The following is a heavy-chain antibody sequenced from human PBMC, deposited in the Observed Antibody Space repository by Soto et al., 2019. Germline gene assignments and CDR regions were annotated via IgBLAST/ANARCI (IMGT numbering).Heavy chain of an antibody. J-gene: IGHJ4*02. Sequence: GGSLRLSCAASQFAFHTYAMAWVRQAPGRGPEWVSAIIASGTTTYYTDSVQGRFTISRDNSRNILFLQMDSLTAEDTAVYYCATELRYLEWFTRPDYWGQGTLVTVSS. CDR2: IIASGTTT. CDR3: ATELRYLEWFTRPDY. D-gene: IGHD3-3*01. V-gene: IGHV3-23*01. CDR1: QFAFHTYA.